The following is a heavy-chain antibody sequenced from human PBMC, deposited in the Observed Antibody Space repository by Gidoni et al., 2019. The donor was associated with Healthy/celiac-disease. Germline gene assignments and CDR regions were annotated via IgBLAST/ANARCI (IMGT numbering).Heavy chain of an antibody. CDR1: GGSFSGYY. CDR2: INHSGST. V-gene: IGHV4-34*01. D-gene: IGHD4-17*01. Sequence: QVQLQQWGAGLLKPSETLSLTCTHYGGSFSGYYWSWIRQPPGKGLEWIGEINHSGSTNYNPSLKSRVTISVDTSKNQFSLKLRSVTAADTAVYYCARAGAYGDLDYWGQGTLVTVSS. CDR3: ARAGAYGDLDY. J-gene: IGHJ4*02.